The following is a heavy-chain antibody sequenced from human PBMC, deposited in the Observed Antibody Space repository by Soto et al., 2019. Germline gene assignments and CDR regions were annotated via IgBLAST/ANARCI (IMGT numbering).Heavy chain of an antibody. J-gene: IGHJ4*02. Sequence: QVHLVQSGVEVKKPGASVKVSCKASGYSFSTYGISWVRQAPGQGLEWTGWISGLNGNTNYAQNLQGRVTMTTDTSTSTAYMELRSLGFDDTAMYYCARDLFGEDGAGYFDYWGQGTLVTVSS. D-gene: IGHD3-10*01. V-gene: IGHV1-18*01. CDR2: ISGLNGNT. CDR3: ARDLFGEDGAGYFDY. CDR1: GYSFSTYG.